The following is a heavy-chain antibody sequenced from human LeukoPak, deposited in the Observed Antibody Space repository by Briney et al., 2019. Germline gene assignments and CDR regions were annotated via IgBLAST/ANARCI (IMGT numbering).Heavy chain of an antibody. Sequence: SETLSLTCTVSGGSISSGSYYWSWIRQPAGNGLERIGRINISGSTNYNTCLMSIVTISVDTSKNQFSLKLSSVTAADTAVYYCARVLNWFDPWGQGTLVTVSS. CDR1: GGSISSGSYY. CDR2: INISGST. CDR3: ARVLNWFDP. J-gene: IGHJ5*02. V-gene: IGHV4-61*02. D-gene: IGHD2-15*01.